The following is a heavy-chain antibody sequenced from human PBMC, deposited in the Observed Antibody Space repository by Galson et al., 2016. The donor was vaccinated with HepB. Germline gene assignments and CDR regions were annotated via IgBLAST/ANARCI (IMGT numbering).Heavy chain of an antibody. CDR1: GYTFTNHW. V-gene: IGHV5-51*01. Sequence: QSGAAVKKPGESLTISCQGSGYTFTNHWIGWVRQMPGRGLEWMGIIYPGDSDTRCSPSFQGQVTISADKSTRTAYLQWSSLKASDTAMYYCARRDSGWSLFDYWGRGTLLTVSS. CDR2: IYPGDSDT. CDR3: ARRDSGWSLFDY. D-gene: IGHD6-19*01. J-gene: IGHJ4*02.